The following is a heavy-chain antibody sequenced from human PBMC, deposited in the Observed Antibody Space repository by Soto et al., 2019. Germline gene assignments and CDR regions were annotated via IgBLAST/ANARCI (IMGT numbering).Heavy chain of an antibody. CDR1: GFTFSSYA. V-gene: IGHV3-23*01. D-gene: IGHD2-15*01. CDR3: AKGRGIVVVVAAPFDY. Sequence: GGALRLSCAASGFTFSSYAMSWVRQAPGKGLEWVSAISGSGGSTYYADSVKGRFTISRDNSKNTLYLQMNSLRAEDTAVYYCAKGRGIVVVVAAPFDYWGQGTLVTVSS. J-gene: IGHJ4*02. CDR2: ISGSGGST.